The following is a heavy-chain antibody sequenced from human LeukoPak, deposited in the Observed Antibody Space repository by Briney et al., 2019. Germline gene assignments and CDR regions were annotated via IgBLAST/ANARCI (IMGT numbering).Heavy chain of an antibody. Sequence: GGSLRLSCGASGFTFSTHAMSWVRQAPGKGLDWVSAISGDGDTTYYADSVKGRVTISRDTSKNTAYLQMNSLRAEDTAVYYCANQSPGWGQGTLVTVSS. J-gene: IGHJ4*02. CDR3: ANQSPG. V-gene: IGHV3-23*01. CDR1: GFTFSTHA. CDR2: ISGDGDTT.